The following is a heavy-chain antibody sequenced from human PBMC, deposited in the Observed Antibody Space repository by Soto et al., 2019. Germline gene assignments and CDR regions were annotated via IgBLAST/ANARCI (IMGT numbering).Heavy chain of an antibody. V-gene: IGHV4-34*01. J-gene: IGHJ6*01. CDR1: GGSFSGYY. CDR2: IDHGGST. CDR3: ARVGGYSYHLYGMDV. Sequence: QVQLQQWGAGLLKPSETLSLTCAVYGGSFSGYYWSWIRQPPGKGLEWIGEIDHGGSTNYNPSLESRVTISSDTSRNQFSLKLKSVTAADTAVYFCARVGGYSYHLYGMDVW. D-gene: IGHD5-18*01.